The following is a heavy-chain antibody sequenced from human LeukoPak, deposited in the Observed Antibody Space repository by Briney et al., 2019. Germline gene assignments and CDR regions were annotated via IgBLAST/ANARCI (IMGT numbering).Heavy chain of an antibody. J-gene: IGHJ6*02. CDR3: ARDVGSRLGQIWFGELLGPPQDYYYGMDV. V-gene: IGHV3-74*01. CDR1: GFTFSSYW. D-gene: IGHD3-10*01. Sequence: PGGSLRLSCAASGFTFSSYWMHWVRQAPGKGLVWVSRINSDGSSTSYADSVKGRFTISRDNAKNSLYLQMNSLRAEDTAVYYCARDVGSRLGQIWFGELLGPPQDYYYGMDVWGQGTTVTVSS. CDR2: INSDGSST.